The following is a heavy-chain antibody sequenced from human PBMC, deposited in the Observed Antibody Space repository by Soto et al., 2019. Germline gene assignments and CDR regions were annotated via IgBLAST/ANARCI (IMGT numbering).Heavy chain of an antibody. CDR1: GYTFTSYG. J-gene: IGHJ6*02. V-gene: IGHV1-18*04. D-gene: IGHD3-10*01. CDR3: ARVLWFGLQYYYGMDV. CDR2: ISAYNGNT. Sequence: ASVKVSCKASGYTFTSYGISWVRQAPGQGLEWMGWISAYNGNTNYAQKLQGRVTMTTDTSTSTAYMELRSLRSDDTAVYYCARVLWFGLQYYYGMDVWGQGTTVTV.